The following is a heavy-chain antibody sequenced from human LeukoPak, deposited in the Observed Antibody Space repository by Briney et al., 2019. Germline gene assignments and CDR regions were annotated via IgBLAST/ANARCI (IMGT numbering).Heavy chain of an antibody. CDR1: GGSISSYH. Sequence: SETLSLTCTVSGGSISSYHWSWIRQPPGKGLEWIGYIYYSGSTNYNPSLKSRVTISVDTSKNQFSLKLSSVTAADTAVYYCARDISSGWSEIGGFDYWGQGTLVTVSS. CDR3: ARDISSGWSEIGGFDY. D-gene: IGHD6-19*01. CDR2: IYYSGST. J-gene: IGHJ4*02. V-gene: IGHV4-59*01.